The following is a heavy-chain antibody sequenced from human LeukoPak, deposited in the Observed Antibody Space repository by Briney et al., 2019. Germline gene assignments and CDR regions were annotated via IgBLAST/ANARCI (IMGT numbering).Heavy chain of an antibody. CDR1: GGSFSGYY. D-gene: IGHD6-6*01. CDR3: ARGRRIAARATSYYYYGMDV. CDR2: INHSGST. V-gene: IGHV4-34*01. Sequence: MASETLSLTCAVYGGSFSGYYWSWIRQPPGKGLEWIGEINHSGSTNYNPSLKSRVTISVDTSKNQFSLKLSSVTAADTAVYYCARGRRIAARATSYYYYGMDVWGQGTTVTVSS. J-gene: IGHJ6*02.